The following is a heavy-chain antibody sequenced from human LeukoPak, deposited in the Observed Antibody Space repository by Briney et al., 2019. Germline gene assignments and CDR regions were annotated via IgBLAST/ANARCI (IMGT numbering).Heavy chain of an antibody. CDR3: ARHGIFVWGNYRSFDL. CDR1: GGSFSGYY. J-gene: IGHJ2*01. D-gene: IGHD3-16*02. Sequence: NPSETLSLTCAVYGGSFSGYYWSWIRQPPGKGLEWIGEISHSGSTNYNPSLESRVSISIDTSKNQFSLELSSVTAADTAVYYCARHGIFVWGNYRSFDLWGRGTLVTVSS. V-gene: IGHV4-34*01. CDR2: ISHSGST.